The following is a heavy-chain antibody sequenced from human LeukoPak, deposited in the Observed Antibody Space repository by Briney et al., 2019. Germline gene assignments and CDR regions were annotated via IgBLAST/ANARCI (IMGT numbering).Heavy chain of an antibody. Sequence: ASVKVSCKASGYTFTSYGISWVRPAPGQGLEWMGWISAYNGNTNYAQKLQGRVTMTTDTSTSTAYMELRSLRSDDTAVYYCARGRGYYGSGSYIAYYWGQGTLVTVSS. D-gene: IGHD3-10*01. V-gene: IGHV1-18*01. CDR2: ISAYNGNT. J-gene: IGHJ4*02. CDR3: ARGRGYYGSGSYIAYY. CDR1: GYTFTSYG.